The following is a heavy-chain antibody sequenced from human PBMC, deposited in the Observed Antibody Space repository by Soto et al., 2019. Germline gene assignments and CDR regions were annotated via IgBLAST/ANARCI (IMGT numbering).Heavy chain of an antibody. Sequence: QVQLVEAGGGVGQPGESLKHSCAASGFTFGTYAMDWVRQAPGKGLEWVAVIWFDGTTKYYIDSLKGRFTVSRDNSKNTLLLKMNSLRDEETAVYYCARGPITGSPCGRGVVDVWGQGTTVTVSS. CDR2: IWFDGTTK. J-gene: IGHJ6*02. D-gene: IGHD5-12*01. V-gene: IGHV3-33*01. CDR1: GFTFGTYA. CDR3: ARGPITGSPCGRGVVDV.